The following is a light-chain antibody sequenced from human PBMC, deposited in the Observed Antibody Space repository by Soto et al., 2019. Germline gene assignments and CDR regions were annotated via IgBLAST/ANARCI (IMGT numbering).Light chain of an antibody. J-gene: IGKJ5*01. V-gene: IGKV1-39*01. Sequence: DIQLTQSPSSLSASVVDRVALACRASQSINTNLNWYQQKPGSPPKLLIHTASTLQSGVPSRFSGSGSGTDFTLTITTLQPEDFATYYCQQSYTTPLTFGPGTRLEIK. CDR1: QSINTN. CDR3: QQSYTTPLT. CDR2: TAS.